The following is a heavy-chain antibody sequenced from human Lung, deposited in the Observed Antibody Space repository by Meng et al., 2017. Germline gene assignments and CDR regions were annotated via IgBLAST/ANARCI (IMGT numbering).Heavy chain of an antibody. D-gene: IGHD3-10*01. J-gene: IGHJ4*02. Sequence: VQRSQWGPGLLGPSESLSLTCAVYGGSISGSYWSCIRQSPAKGLGWIGKINHGGSTNYNPSLESRVTISVDTPKNQFSLRLTSMTVADTAVYYCARERHSTIIRGVIDFWGQGALVTVSS. CDR3: ARERHSTIIRGVIDF. CDR1: GGSISGSY. V-gene: IGHV4-34*01. CDR2: INHGGST.